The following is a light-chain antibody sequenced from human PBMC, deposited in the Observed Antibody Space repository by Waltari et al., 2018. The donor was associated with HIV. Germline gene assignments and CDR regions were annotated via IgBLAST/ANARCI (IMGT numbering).Light chain of an antibody. CDR2: DSS. CDR3: QQYSDWPRA. V-gene: IGKV3-15*01. Sequence: EIVVTQIPAALSVSPGERASLSCTVSQSVRTYLAWYHQVPGQAPRLLISDSSNRATGVPVRSSGRGSGTHCILTISRLQSEDSGVYYCQQYSDWPRAFGLGTKVEV. CDR1: QSVRTY. J-gene: IGKJ1*01.